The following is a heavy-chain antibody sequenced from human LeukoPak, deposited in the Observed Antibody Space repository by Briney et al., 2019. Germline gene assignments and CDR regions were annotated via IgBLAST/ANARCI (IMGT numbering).Heavy chain of an antibody. CDR2: IKKDGSEK. V-gene: IGHV3-7*03. D-gene: IGHD3-3*01. Sequence: GGSLRLSCAASGFTFSSYWMSWVRQAPGKGLEWVANIKKDGSEKYYVDAVKGRFTISRDNAKTSLYLQMNSLRAEDTALYYCARGGLTIFGVVNYMDVWGKGTTVTVSS. J-gene: IGHJ6*03. CDR3: ARGGLTIFGVVNYMDV. CDR1: GFTFSSYW.